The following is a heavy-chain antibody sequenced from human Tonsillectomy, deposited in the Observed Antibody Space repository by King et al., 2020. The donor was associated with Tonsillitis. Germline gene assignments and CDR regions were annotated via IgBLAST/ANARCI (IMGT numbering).Heavy chain of an antibody. CDR2: ISGSSSTT. Sequence: VQLVESGGGLVQPGGSLRLSCAASGFTFSSYAMSWVRQTPGKGLEGVSTISGSSSTTYYADSVKGRFTISRDNSKNTLYLQMNSLRAEDTAVYYCEKMYCLACYDSSCHYGNAFDIWGQGTMVTVSS. J-gene: IGHJ3*02. CDR3: EKMYCLACYDSSCHYGNAFDI. V-gene: IGHV3-23*04. D-gene: IGHD3-22*01. CDR1: GFTFSSYA.